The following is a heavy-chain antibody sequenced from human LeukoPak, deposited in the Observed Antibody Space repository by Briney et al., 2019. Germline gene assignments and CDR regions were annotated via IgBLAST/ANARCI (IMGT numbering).Heavy chain of an antibody. CDR2: FDPEVGET. J-gene: IGHJ5*02. D-gene: IGHD3-10*02. CDR1: GYTLTELS. Sequence: GASVKVSCKVSGYTLTELSMHWVRQAPGKGLEWMGGFDPEVGETIYAQKFQGRVTMTEDTSTDTAYMELSSLRSEDTAVYYCATVTPRGYYVDGEVTHWIFDPWGQGTLVTVSS. V-gene: IGHV1-24*01. CDR3: ATVTPRGYYVDGEVTHWIFDP.